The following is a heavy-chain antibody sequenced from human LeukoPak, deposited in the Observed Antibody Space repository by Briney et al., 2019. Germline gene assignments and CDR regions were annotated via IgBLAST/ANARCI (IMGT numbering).Heavy chain of an antibody. V-gene: IGHV1-69*05. CDR1: GGTFSSYA. CDR3: ARVAGSGHSSSPRTYYYYMDV. Sequence: ASVKVSCKASGGTFSSYAISWVRQAPGQGLEWMGGIIPIFGTANYAQKFQGRVTITTDESTSTAYMELSSLRSEDTAVYYCARVAGSGHSSSPRTYYYYMDVWGKGTTVTVSS. D-gene: IGHD3-10*01. J-gene: IGHJ6*03. CDR2: IIPIFGTA.